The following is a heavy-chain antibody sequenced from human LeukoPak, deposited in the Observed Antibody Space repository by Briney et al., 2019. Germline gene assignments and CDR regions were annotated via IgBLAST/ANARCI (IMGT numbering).Heavy chain of an antibody. CDR2: ISYDGSNK. CDR3: ARDSGTFDY. J-gene: IGHJ4*02. CDR1: GFTFSSYA. D-gene: IGHD3-10*01. V-gene: IGHV3-30*04. Sequence: GGSLRLSCAASGFTFSSYAMHWVRQAPGKGLEWVAVISYDGSNKYYADSVKGRFTISRDNSKNTLYLQMNSLRAEDTAVYYCARDSGTFDYWGQGTLVTVSS.